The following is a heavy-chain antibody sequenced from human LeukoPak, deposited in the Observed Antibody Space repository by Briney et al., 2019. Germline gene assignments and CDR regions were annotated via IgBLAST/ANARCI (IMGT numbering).Heavy chain of an antibody. J-gene: IGHJ4*02. CDR3: AKYYDNSGPSYDY. CDR2: IDSSGGST. Sequence: GGSLRLSRAASGFTFSSYAMSRVRQAPGKGLEWVSSIDSSGGSTFYPDSVRGRFTISRDNSKNTLYLQMNSLRAEDTAVYYCAKYYDNSGPSYDYWGQGTLVTVSS. D-gene: IGHD3-22*01. CDR1: GFTFSSYA. V-gene: IGHV3-23*01.